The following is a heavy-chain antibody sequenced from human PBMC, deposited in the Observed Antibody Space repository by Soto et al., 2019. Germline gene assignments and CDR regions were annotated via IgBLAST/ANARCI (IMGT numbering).Heavy chain of an antibody. CDR3: AKDLPDIVVVPAALGHYYYMDV. D-gene: IGHD2-2*01. V-gene: IGHV3-23*01. Sequence: GGSLRLFCAASGFTFSSFAMSWVRQAPGKGLEWVSAISGSGGSTYYADSVKGRFTISRDNSKNTLYLQMNSLRAEDTAVYYCAKDLPDIVVVPAALGHYYYMDVWGKGTTVTAP. CDR2: ISGSGGST. J-gene: IGHJ6*03. CDR1: GFTFSSFA.